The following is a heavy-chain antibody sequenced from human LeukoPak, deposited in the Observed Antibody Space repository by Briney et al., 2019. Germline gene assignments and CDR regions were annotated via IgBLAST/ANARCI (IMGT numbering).Heavy chain of an antibody. D-gene: IGHD6-13*01. J-gene: IGHJ4*02. CDR2: ISSSSSYI. V-gene: IGHV3-21*01. Sequence: GGSLRLSCAASGLTFKNYSMNWVRQAPGKGLEWVPSISSSSSYIYYADSVKGRFTISRDNAKNSLYLQMNSLRAEDTAVYYCARDRRGSSSSWYDYWGQGTLVTVSS. CDR1: GLTFKNYS. CDR3: ARDRRGSSSSWYDY.